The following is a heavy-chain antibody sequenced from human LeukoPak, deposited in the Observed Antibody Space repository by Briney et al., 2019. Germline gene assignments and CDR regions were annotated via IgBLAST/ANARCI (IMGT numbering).Heavy chain of an antibody. J-gene: IGHJ4*02. CDR3: ARMYGHSSSWFGFDY. CDR1: GGSISSGGYY. V-gene: IGHV4-30-2*01. Sequence: PSQTLSLTCTVSGGSISSGGYYWSWIRQPPGKGLEWIGYIYHSGSTYYNPSLKSRVTISVDRSKNQFSLKLSSVTAADTAVYYCARMYGHSSSWFGFDYWGQGTLVTVSS. D-gene: IGHD6-13*01. CDR2: IYHSGST.